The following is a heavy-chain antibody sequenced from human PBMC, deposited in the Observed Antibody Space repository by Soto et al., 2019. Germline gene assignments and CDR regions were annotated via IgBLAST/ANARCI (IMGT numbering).Heavy chain of an antibody. V-gene: IGHV1-69*01. J-gene: IGHJ6*02. D-gene: IGHD2-15*01. Sequence: QVQLVQSGAEVKKPGSSVKVSCKAPGGTFSTYAINWVRQAPGQGLEWMGGVIPIFGTPKYAQKFQGRVTMTGDESTSTGYMGLRSLRSEDTAVYYCARSQGGSSSLDIYYYYYYGMDVWGQATTVTVSS. CDR3: ARSQGGSSSLDIYYYYYYGMDV. CDR2: VIPIFGTP. CDR1: GGTFSTYA.